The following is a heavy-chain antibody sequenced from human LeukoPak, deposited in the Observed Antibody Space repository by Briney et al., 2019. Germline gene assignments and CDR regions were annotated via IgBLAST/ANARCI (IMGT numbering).Heavy chain of an antibody. CDR3: ARYCSSSRCLYYYHMDV. J-gene: IGHJ6*03. V-gene: IGHV3-21*01. Sequence: GGSLTLSCAASGFTLSTYCMNWVRQAPGKGLGWVSSISSGSSYIYYADSVKGRFTISRDDAKNSLYLQMNSLRAEDTAVYYCARYCSSSRCLYYYHMDVWGKGTTVTVSS. D-gene: IGHD2-2*01. CDR2: ISSGSSYI. CDR1: GFTLSTYC.